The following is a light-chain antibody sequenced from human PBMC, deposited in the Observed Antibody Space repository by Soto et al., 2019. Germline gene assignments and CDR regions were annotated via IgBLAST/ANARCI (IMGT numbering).Light chain of an antibody. CDR2: WAS. V-gene: IGKV4-1*01. CDR3: HQYYSTLLT. J-gene: IGKJ4*01. CDR1: QSVLYSSNNKNY. Sequence: DIVMTQSPDSLAVSLGERATINCKSSQSVLYSSNNKNYLAWYQQKPGQPPKLLIYWASTRESGVPDRFSGSGSGPDLTLTISSLQAEDVAVYYVHQYYSTLLTFGGGNKVEIK.